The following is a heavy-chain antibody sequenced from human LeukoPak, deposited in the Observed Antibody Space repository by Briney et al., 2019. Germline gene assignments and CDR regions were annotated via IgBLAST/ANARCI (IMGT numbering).Heavy chain of an antibody. CDR3: ARIGAGSSRDY. J-gene: IGHJ4*02. D-gene: IGHD6-13*01. V-gene: IGHV3-21*01. CDR1: GFSFSNFA. CDR2: IVGSSST. Sequence: PGGSLRLSCAASGFSFSNFAMTWVRQAPGKGLEWVSSIVGSSSTYYADSLKGRFTISRDNAKNSLYLQMNSLRAEDTAVYYCARIGAGSSRDYWGQGTLVTVSS.